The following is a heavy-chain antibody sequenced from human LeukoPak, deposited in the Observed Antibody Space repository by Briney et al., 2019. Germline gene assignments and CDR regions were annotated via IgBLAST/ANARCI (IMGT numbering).Heavy chain of an antibody. V-gene: IGHV3-23*01. J-gene: IGHJ3*01. D-gene: IGHD3-3*02. Sequence: GGSLRLSCAASGFTFSNYAMSWVRQAPGKGLEWVSSISSSGRSIYYADSVKGRFTISRDDSKNTLYLQMSSLRVEDTAVFFCARAFSDDTCNLFAFDLWGQGTMVSVSS. CDR3: ARAFSDDTCNLFAFDL. CDR2: ISSSGRSI. CDR1: GFTFSNYA.